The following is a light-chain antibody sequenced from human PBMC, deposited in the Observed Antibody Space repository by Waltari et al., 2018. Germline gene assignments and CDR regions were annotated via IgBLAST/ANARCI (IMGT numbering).Light chain of an antibody. J-gene: IGLJ1*01. CDR1: SIGRKS. V-gene: IGLV3-21*03. CDR3: QVWDSSSDYV. CDR2: DDS. Sequence: YVRTQPPPGPVAPVKTACITCGGNSIGRKSVNWYQQKPGRARVLVVYDDSDRPSGIPERFSGSNSGNTATLTISRVEAGDEADYYCQVWDSSSDYVFGTGTKVTVL.